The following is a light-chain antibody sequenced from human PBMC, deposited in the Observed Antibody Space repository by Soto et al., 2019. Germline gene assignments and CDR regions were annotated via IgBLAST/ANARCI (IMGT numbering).Light chain of an antibody. J-gene: IGKJ1*01. CDR2: HAH. CDR1: QSISNW. V-gene: IGKV1-5*01. Sequence: DIQMTQTPSTLPASVGDRVTITCRASQSISNWLACHQQKPVCAPKLLLYHAHTLESGVPSSINGSVFGTEFTINISRLQPDDSATYYCQQDNSYSFGQGTKVDIK. CDR3: QQDNSYS.